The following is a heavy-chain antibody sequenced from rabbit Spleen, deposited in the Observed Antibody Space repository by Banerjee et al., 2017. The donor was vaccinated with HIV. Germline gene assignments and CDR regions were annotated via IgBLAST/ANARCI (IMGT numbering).Heavy chain of an antibody. J-gene: IGHJ2*01. V-gene: IGHV1S47*01. CDR1: GFSLSNNY. CDR2: IYNGDGST. Sequence: LQESGGGLVKPGGTLTLTCKASGFSLSNNYYMCWVRQAPGKGPEWIACIYNGDGSTYYASWVNGRFTISRSTRLNTVTLQMTSLTAADTATYFCARDRGSGWGDAFDPWGPGTLVTVS. CDR3: ARDRGSGWGDAFDP. D-gene: IGHD4-1*01.